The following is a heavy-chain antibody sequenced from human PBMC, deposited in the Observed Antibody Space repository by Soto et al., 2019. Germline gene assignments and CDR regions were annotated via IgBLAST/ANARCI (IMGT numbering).Heavy chain of an antibody. D-gene: IGHD2-8*01. CDR2: MNPNSGNT. J-gene: IGHJ4*02. CDR3: ARGFRERAMVYANY. Sequence: QVQLVQSGAEVKKPGASVKVSCKASGYTFTSYDINWVRQATGQGLEWMGWMNPNSGNTGYAQKFQGRVTMTRNTSIRTAYMELSSLRSEDTAVYYCARGFRERAMVYANYWGQGTLVTVSS. V-gene: IGHV1-8*01. CDR1: GYTFTSYD.